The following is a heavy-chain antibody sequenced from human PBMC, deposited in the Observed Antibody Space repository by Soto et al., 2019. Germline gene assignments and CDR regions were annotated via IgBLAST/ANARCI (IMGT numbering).Heavy chain of an antibody. CDR2: IIPIFGTA. V-gene: IGHV1-69*13. J-gene: IGHJ4*02. Sequence: SVKVSCKASGGTFSSYAISWVRQAPGQGLEWMGGIIPIFGTANYAQKFQGRVTITADESTSTAYMELSSLRSEDTAVYYCARDAAHFKRGDLYYFDYWGQGPLVTVS. CDR3: ARDAAHFKRGDLYYFDY. D-gene: IGHD2-21*01. CDR1: GGTFSSYA.